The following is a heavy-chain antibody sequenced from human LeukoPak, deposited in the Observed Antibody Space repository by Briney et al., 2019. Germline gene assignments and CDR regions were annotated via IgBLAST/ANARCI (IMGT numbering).Heavy chain of an antibody. J-gene: IGHJ4*02. CDR3: AKDREEVTFGGVTPLYYFDY. CDR2: ISYDGSNK. D-gene: IGHD3-16*01. CDR1: GFTFSSYG. V-gene: IGHV3-30*18. Sequence: PGGSLRLSCAASGFTFSSYGMHWVRQAPGKGLEWVAVISYDGSNKYYADSVKGRFTISRDNSKNTLYLQMNSLRAEDAAVYYCAKDREEVTFGGVTPLYYFDYWGQGTLVTVSS.